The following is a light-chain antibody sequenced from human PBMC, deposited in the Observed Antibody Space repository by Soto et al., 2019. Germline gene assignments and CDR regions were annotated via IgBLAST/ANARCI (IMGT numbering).Light chain of an antibody. Sequence: QTVVTQEPSFSVSPGGTVTLTCGLSSASVSTSYYPSWYQQTPGQAPRTLIYSTNTRSSGVPDRFSGSILGNKAALTITGAQTDDESDYYCVLYMGSGIWMFGGGTKLNVL. V-gene: IGLV8-61*01. J-gene: IGLJ3*02. CDR2: STN. CDR1: SASVSTSYY. CDR3: VLYMGSGIWM.